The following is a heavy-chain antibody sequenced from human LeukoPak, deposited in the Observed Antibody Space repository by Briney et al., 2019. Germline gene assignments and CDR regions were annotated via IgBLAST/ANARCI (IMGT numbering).Heavy chain of an antibody. J-gene: IGHJ4*02. CDR2: ISGSGGST. Sequence: PAGSLRLSCAASGFTFSSYAMSWVRQAPGKGLEWVSAISGSGGSTYYADSVKGRFTISRDNSKNTLYLQMNSLRAEDTAVYYCATWPIFGVVTIIDYWGQGTLVTVSS. D-gene: IGHD3-3*01. CDR1: GFTFSSYA. V-gene: IGHV3-23*01. CDR3: ATWPIFGVVTIIDY.